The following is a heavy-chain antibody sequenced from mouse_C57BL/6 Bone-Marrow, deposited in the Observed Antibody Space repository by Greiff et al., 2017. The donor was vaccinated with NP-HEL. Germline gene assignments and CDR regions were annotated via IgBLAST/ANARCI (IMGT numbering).Heavy chain of an antibody. Sequence: EVKLMESGGDLVKPGGSLKLSCAASGFTFSSYGMSWVRQTPDKRLEWVATISSGGSYTYYPDSVKGRFTISRDNAKNTLYLQMSSLKSEDTAMYYCARHPYDEGFDYWGQGTTLTVSS. CDR3: ARHPYDEGFDY. V-gene: IGHV5-6*01. J-gene: IGHJ2*01. CDR1: GFTFSSYG. D-gene: IGHD2-12*01. CDR2: ISSGGSYT.